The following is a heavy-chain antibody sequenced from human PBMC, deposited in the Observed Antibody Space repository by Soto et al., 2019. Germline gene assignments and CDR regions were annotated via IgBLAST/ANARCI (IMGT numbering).Heavy chain of an antibody. J-gene: IGHJ4*02. CDR3: ARGLYRLTYYDILTGYFDY. CDR1: GGSISSYY. V-gene: IGHV4-59*01. D-gene: IGHD3-9*01. Sequence: PSETLSLTCTVSGGSISSYYWSWIRQPPGKGLEWIGYIYYSGSTNYNPSLKSRVTISVDTSKNQFSLKLSPVTAADTAVYYCARGLYRLTYYDILTGYFDYWGQGTLVTVSS. CDR2: IYYSGST.